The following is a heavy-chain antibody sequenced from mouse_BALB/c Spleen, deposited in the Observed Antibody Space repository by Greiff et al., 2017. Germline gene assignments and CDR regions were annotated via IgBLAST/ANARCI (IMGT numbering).Heavy chain of an antibody. CDR1: GFSLTGYG. D-gene: IGHD2-3*01. CDR2: IWGDGST. J-gene: IGHJ4*01. V-gene: IGHV2-6-7*01. CDR3: ARADGYYDAMDY. Sequence: QVQLKESGPGLVAPSQSLSITCTVSGFSLTGYGVNWVRQPPGKGLEWLGMIWGDGSTDYNSALKSRLSNSKDNSKSQVFLKMNSLQTDDTARYYCARADGYYDAMDYWGQGTSVTVSS.